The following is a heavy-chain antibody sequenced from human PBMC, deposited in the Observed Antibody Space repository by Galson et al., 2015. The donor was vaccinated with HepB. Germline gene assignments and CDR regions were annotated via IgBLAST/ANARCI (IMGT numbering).Heavy chain of an antibody. J-gene: IGHJ3*02. CDR3: ARDLGI. CDR1: GYSISSGYY. V-gene: IGHV4-38-2*02. D-gene: IGHD3-16*01. CDR2: IYHSGST. Sequence: CTVSGYSISSGYYWGWIRQPPGKGLEWIGSIYHSGSTYYNPSLKSRVTISVDTSKNQFSLKLSSVTAADTAVYYCARDLGIWGQGTMVTVSS.